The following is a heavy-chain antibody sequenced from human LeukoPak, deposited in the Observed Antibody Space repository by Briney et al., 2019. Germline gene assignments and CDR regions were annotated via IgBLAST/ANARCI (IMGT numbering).Heavy chain of an antibody. CDR1: GGTFSSYA. CDR3: AREGIDSCFDY. CDR2: IIPILGIA. Sequence: GASVKVSCKASGGTFSSYAISWVRQAPGQGLEWMGRIIPILGIANYAQKFQGRVTITADKSTSTAYMELSSLRSEDTAAYYCAREGIDSCFDYWGQGTLVTVSS. J-gene: IGHJ4*02. D-gene: IGHD3-22*01. V-gene: IGHV1-69*04.